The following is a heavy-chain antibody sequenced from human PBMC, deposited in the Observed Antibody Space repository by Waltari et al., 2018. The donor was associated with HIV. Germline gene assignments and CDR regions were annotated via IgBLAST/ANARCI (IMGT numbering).Heavy chain of an antibody. V-gene: IGHV3-15*01. J-gene: IGHJ4*02. D-gene: IGHD1-7*01. CDR1: GFTFSNAW. CDR3: TIWNYPGRFDY. CDR2: IKSKTDGGTT. Sequence: EVQLVESGGGLVKPGGSLRLSCAASGFTFSNAWMSWVRQAPGKGLEWVGRIKSKTDGGTTDYAAPVKGRFTISRDDSKNTLYLQMNSLKTEDTAVYYCTIWNYPGRFDYWGQGTLVTVSS.